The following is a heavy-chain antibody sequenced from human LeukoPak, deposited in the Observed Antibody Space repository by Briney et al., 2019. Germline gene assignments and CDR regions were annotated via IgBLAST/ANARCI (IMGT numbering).Heavy chain of an antibody. J-gene: IGHJ6*02. V-gene: IGHV3-7*03. CDR3: ARDRTEYGMDV. CDR1: GFTFSNYW. CDR2: IKQDGSEQ. Sequence: GGSLRLSCAASGFTFSNYWMSWVRQAPGKGLEWVANIKQDGSEQYYVDSVKGRFTISRDNAKNSLYLQMNSLRAEDTAVYYCARDRTEYGMDVWGQGTTVTVSS.